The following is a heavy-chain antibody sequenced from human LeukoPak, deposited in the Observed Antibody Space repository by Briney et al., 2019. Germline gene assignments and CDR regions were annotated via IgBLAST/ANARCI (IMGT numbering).Heavy chain of an antibody. V-gene: IGHV4-34*01. Sequence: PSETLSLTCAVYGGSFSGYYWSWIRQPPGKGLEWIGEINHSGSTNYNPSLKSRVTISVDTSKNQFSLKLSSVTAADTAVYYCARVKGVVVAATGGYFDYWGQGTLVTVSS. J-gene: IGHJ4*02. CDR3: ARVKGVVVAATGGYFDY. CDR2: INHSGST. CDR1: GGSFSGYY. D-gene: IGHD2-15*01.